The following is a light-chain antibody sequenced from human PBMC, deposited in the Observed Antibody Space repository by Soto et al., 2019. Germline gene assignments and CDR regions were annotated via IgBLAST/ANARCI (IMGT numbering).Light chain of an antibody. CDR2: GAS. CDR1: QSVSSSN. V-gene: IGKV3-20*01. J-gene: IGKJ1*01. Sequence: EIVMTQSPATLAVSPGDTATLSCRASQSVSSSNLGWYHQKPGQAPRLLIYGASSRATGIPDRFSGSGSGTDFTLTISRLEPEDFAVYYCQQYGSSPVTFGQGTKVDIK. CDR3: QQYGSSPVT.